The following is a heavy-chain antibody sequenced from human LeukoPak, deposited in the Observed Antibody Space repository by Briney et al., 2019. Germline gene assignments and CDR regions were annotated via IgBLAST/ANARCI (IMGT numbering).Heavy chain of an antibody. V-gene: IGHV4-59*01. CDR1: RDSISNYH. CDR2: IYSSGST. CDR3: ARGRRIAPPVLGWGPKPYYYYYYMDV. Sequence: SETLSLSCTVSRDSISNYHWTWIRQPPGKGLEWIGYIYSSGSTNYNPSLNSRVTMSVDTSKNQFSLKLTSVTTADTALYYCARGRRIAPPVLGWGPKPYYYYYYMDVWGKGTPVTVSS. J-gene: IGHJ6*03. D-gene: IGHD3-10*01.